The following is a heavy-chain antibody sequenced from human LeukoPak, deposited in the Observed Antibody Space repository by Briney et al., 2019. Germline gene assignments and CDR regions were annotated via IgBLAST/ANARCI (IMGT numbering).Heavy chain of an antibody. J-gene: IGHJ4*02. V-gene: IGHV3-20*04. CDR3: AGGLAAACTAY. CDR1: GFTFDDYG. CDR2: INWNGGST. Sequence: PGGSLRLSCAASGFTFDDYGMSWVRQAPGKGLEWVSGINWNGGSTGYADSVKGRFTISRDNAKNSLYLQMNSLSAEDTYLCYCAGGLAAACTAYWGQGTLVTVSS. D-gene: IGHD6-13*01.